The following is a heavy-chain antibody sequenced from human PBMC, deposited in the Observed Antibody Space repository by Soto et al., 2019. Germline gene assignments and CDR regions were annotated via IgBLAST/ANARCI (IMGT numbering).Heavy chain of an antibody. CDR2: IYYSGST. D-gene: IGHD3-10*01. J-gene: IGHJ5*02. CDR3: ARDQRGLGWFDP. Sequence: SETLSLTCTVSGGSISSYYWSWIRQPPGKGLEWIGYIYYSGSTNYNPSLKSRVTISVDTSKNQFSLKLSSVTAADTAVYYCARDQRGLGWFDPWGQGTLVTVSS. V-gene: IGHV4-59*01. CDR1: GGSISSYY.